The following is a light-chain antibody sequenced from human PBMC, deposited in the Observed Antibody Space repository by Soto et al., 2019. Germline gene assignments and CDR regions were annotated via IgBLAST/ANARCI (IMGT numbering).Light chain of an antibody. Sequence: ELVLAQSPGTMYLSPGESATLACRARQSGSSSFLAWYPQNAGQAPTLLIYGASRRATGIPDRFSGSGSGTDFTLTISRLEPEDCAGYYCQQYVSSPWAFGQGTTVEI. CDR1: QSGSSSF. CDR2: GAS. V-gene: IGKV3-20*01. J-gene: IGKJ1*01. CDR3: QQYVSSPWA.